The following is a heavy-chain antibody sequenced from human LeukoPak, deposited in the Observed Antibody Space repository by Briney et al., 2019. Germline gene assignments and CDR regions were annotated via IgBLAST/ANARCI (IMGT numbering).Heavy chain of an antibody. J-gene: IGHJ4*02. CDR1: GGSISSYY. CDR3: ARAYSGSYYR. D-gene: IGHD1-26*01. V-gene: IGHV4-30-4*01. CDR2: IYYSGST. Sequence: SETLSLTCTVSGGSISSYYWSWIRQPPGKGLEWIGYIYYSGSTYYNPSLKSRVTISVDTSKNQFSLKLSSVTAADTAVYYCARAYSGSYYRWGQGTLVTVSS.